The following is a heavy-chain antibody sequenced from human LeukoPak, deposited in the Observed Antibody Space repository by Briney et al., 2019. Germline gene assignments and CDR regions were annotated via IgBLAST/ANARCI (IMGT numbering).Heavy chain of an antibody. Sequence: SLRLSCAASGFTFDDYAMHWVRQAPGKGLEWVSGISWSSGSIGYADSVKGRFTISRDNAKNSLYLQMNSLRAEDTALYYCAKDTDSGSYPTYFDYWGQGTLVTVSS. D-gene: IGHD1-26*01. CDR3: AKDTDSGSYPTYFDY. J-gene: IGHJ4*02. CDR2: ISWSSGSI. CDR1: GFTFDDYA. V-gene: IGHV3-9*01.